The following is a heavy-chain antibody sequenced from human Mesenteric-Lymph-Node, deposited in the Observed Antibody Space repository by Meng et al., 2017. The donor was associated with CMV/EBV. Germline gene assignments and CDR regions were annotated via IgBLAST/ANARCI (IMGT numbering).Heavy chain of an antibody. CDR1: GFTFSNYG. V-gene: IGHV3-33*01. Sequence: GESLKISCAASGFTFSNYGMHWVRQAPGKGLEWVAVIWYDGSNKYYAESMKGRFTISRDNSKNTLYLQVNSLRAEDTAVYYCTWELHDYWGQGTLVTVSS. J-gene: IGHJ4*02. CDR3: TWELHDY. CDR2: IWYDGSNK. D-gene: IGHD1-26*01.